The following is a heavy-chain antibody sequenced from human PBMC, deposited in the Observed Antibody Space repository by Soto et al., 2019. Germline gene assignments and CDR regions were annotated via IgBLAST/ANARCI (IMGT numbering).Heavy chain of an antibody. D-gene: IGHD1-26*01. CDR1: GFSLSTGGVG. J-gene: IGHJ4*02. CDR2: IYWDDDK. Sequence: SGPTLVNPTETLTLTCSFSGFSLSTGGVGVGWIRQPPGKALEWLAFIYWDDDKRYSPSLKNRLSISKDTSKNLVVLIMTIMDPVDTATYFCAHRVPGSSTGWDTGIFDYLGQGALVTVSS. V-gene: IGHV2-5*02. CDR3: AHRVPGSSTGWDTGIFDY.